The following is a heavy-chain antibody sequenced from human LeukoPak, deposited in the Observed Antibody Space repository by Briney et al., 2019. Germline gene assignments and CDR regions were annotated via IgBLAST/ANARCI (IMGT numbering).Heavy chain of an antibody. Sequence: QPGGSLRLSCAASGFTFSSYAMSWVRQAPGKGLEWVSAISGSGGSTYYADSVKGRFTISRDNSKNTLYLQINSLRAEDTAVYYCALMIVVVISGPGPLSRSDYWGQGTLVTVSS. CDR3: ALMIVVVISGPGPLSRSDY. V-gene: IGHV3-23*01. D-gene: IGHD3-22*01. CDR2: ISGSGGST. CDR1: GFTFSSYA. J-gene: IGHJ4*02.